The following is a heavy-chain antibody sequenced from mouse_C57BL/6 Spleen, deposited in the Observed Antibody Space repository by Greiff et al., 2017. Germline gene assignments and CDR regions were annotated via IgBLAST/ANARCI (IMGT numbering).Heavy chain of an antibody. CDR2: ISYDGSN. D-gene: IGHD2-5*01. V-gene: IGHV3-6*01. CDR1: GYSITSGYY. CDR3: ARDQSNLAWFAY. J-gene: IGHJ3*01. Sequence: EVKLMESGPGLVKPSQSLSLTCSVTGYSITSGYYWNWIRQFPGNKLEWMGYISYDGSNNYNPSLKNRISITRDPSKNQLFLELNSVTTEDTATYYCARDQSNLAWFAYWGQGTLVTVSA.